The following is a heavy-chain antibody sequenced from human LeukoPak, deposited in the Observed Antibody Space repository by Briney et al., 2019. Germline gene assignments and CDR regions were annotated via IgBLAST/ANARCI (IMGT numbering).Heavy chain of an antibody. Sequence: GASAKVSCKASGYTFTGYYMHWVRQAPGQGLEWMGWINPNSGGTNYAQKFQGRVTMTRDTSISTAYMELSRLRSDDTAVYYCVRVGSRFGEDGRSNNWFDPWGQGTLVTVSS. V-gene: IGHV1-2*02. CDR1: GYTFTGYY. J-gene: IGHJ5*02. CDR2: INPNSGGT. CDR3: VRVGSRFGEDGRSNNWFDP. D-gene: IGHD3-10*01.